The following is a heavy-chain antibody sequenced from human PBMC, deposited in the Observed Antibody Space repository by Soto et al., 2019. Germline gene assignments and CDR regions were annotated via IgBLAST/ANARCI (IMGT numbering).Heavy chain of an antibody. CDR2: ISGSGNTI. Sequence: QVQLVESGGGLVKPGGSLRLSCAASGLTFSDYYMNWLRQAPGQGLEWVSYISGSGNTICYADSVKGRFTISRDNAKNSLFLQMNSPRVEDTAVYYCARDRYSLGYWGQGTLVTVSS. J-gene: IGHJ4*02. V-gene: IGHV3-11*01. D-gene: IGHD6-13*01. CDR1: GLTFSDYY. CDR3: ARDRYSLGY.